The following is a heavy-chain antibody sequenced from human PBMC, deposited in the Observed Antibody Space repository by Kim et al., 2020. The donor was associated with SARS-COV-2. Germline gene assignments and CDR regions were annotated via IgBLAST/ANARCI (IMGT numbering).Heavy chain of an antibody. CDR1: GGSISTYY. CDR3: ARLNVGSPFDP. V-gene: IGHV4-39*01. D-gene: IGHD6-13*01. Sequence: ETLSLTCTVSGGSISTYYWGWIRQPPGKGLEYIGCIYHDGSNYYNPSLKSRVTIYMDTSKNQFSLKLSSVTAADTAVYYCARLNVGSPFDPWGQGTLVTVSS. CDR2: IYHDGSN. J-gene: IGHJ5*02.